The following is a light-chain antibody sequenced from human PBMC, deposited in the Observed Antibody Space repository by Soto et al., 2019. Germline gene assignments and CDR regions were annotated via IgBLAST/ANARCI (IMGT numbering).Light chain of an antibody. V-gene: IGKV1-39*01. J-gene: IGKJ3*01. Sequence: DLQMTQSPSSLSTSVGDRVTITCRASQSISSYLNWYQQKPGKAPELLIYAASSLQSGVPSRFSGSGSGTDFTLTISSLQPEDFATYYCQQSYSTPFTFGPGTKVAIK. CDR2: AAS. CDR3: QQSYSTPFT. CDR1: QSISSY.